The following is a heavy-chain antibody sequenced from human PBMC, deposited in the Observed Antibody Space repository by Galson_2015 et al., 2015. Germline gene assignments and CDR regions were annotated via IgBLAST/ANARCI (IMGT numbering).Heavy chain of an antibody. J-gene: IGHJ2*01. D-gene: IGHD1-26*01. CDR3: ARGREVGRSYFDL. Sequence: SLRLSCAASAFTFSGYWMYWVRQAPGKGLVWVSRINSDGTSTSYADSVKGRFTVSRDNAKNTLYLQMNSLRAEDTAVYHCARGREVGRSYFDLWGRGTLVTVSS. CDR2: INSDGTST. CDR1: AFTFSGYW. V-gene: IGHV3-74*01.